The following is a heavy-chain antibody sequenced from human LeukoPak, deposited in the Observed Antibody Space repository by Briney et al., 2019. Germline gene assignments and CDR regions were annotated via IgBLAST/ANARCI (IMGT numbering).Heavy chain of an antibody. V-gene: IGHV1-46*01. CDR3: ARVASYDSSAYYGY. CDR2: IYPSGGIT. J-gene: IGHJ4*02. CDR1: GYTFTNYY. D-gene: IGHD3-22*01. Sequence: GASLKVSCKASGYTFTNYYMHWVRQAPGQGLEWMGIIYPSGGITRYAQKFQGRVTMTRDTSTNTVYMELSSLRSEDTAMYYCARVASYDSSAYYGYWGQGTLVTVSS.